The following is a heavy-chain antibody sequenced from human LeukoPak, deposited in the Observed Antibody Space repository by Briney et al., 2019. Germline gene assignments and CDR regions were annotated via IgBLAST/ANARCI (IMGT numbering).Heavy chain of an antibody. D-gene: IGHD1-14*01. CDR3: ATSSPRNYFDH. CDR1: GFIFSTYG. Sequence: GGSLRLSCVASGFIFSTYGLHWVRQSHGGGLEWVAVIWYDGSQRYYADSVKGRFTISRDDSQNTIYLQMDSLRAEDTAVYYCATSSPRNYFDHWGQGTLVTVSS. J-gene: IGHJ4*02. V-gene: IGHV3-33*01. CDR2: IWYDGSQR.